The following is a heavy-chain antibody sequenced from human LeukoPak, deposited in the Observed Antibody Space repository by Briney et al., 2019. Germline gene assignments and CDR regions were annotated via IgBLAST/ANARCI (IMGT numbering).Heavy chain of an antibody. CDR2: INHSGST. J-gene: IGHJ4*02. CDR1: GGSFSGYY. D-gene: IGHD3-10*01. V-gene: IGHV4-34*01. Sequence: SETLSLTCAVYGGSFSGYYWSWIRQPPGKGLEWIGEINHSGSTNYNPSLKSRVTISVDTSENQFSLKLSSVTAADTAVYYCARRRMVRGPLGYWGQGTLVTVSS. CDR3: ARRRMVRGPLGY.